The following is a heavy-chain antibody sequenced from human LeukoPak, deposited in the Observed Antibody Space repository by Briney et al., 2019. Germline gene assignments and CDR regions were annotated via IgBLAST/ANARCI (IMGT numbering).Heavy chain of an antibody. V-gene: IGHV3-21*04. CDR2: ISSSSSYI. Sequence: MAGGSLRLSCAASGFTFSSYSVNWARQAPGKGLEWVSSISSSSSYIYYADSVKGRFTISRDNSKNTLYLQMNSLRAEDTAVYYCAKGLRLGELSLSFDYWGQGTLVTVSS. CDR1: GFTFSSYS. D-gene: IGHD3-16*02. CDR3: AKGLRLGELSLSFDY. J-gene: IGHJ4*02.